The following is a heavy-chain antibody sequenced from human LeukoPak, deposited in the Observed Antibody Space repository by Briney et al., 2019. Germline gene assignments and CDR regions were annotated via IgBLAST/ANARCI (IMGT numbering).Heavy chain of an antibody. Sequence: TGGSLRLSYAASGFTFSSYWMHWVRQAPGKGLEWVAVISYDGRNQFYGHSVKGRFTISRDNSKNTLYLQMNNLRAEDSAVYYCARGAGGLHVVGGIWGPGALVTVSS. CDR1: GFTFSSYW. J-gene: IGHJ4*02. CDR2: ISYDGRNQ. CDR3: ARGAGGLHVVGGI. D-gene: IGHD1-26*01. V-gene: IGHV3-30*03.